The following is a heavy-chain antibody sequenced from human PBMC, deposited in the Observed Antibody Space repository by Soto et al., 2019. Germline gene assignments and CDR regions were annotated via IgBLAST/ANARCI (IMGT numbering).Heavy chain of an antibody. Sequence: PGGSLRLSCEASGFTFGSHAMTWVRQAPGKGLEWVSAVSASSTTYYADSLNGRFTVSRDNSKNTLYLQMSSLRADDTAVYYCAEERDYFEYWGQGTLVTVSS. J-gene: IGHJ4*02. CDR1: GFTFGSHA. V-gene: IGHV3-23*01. CDR2: VSASSTT. CDR3: AEERDYFEY.